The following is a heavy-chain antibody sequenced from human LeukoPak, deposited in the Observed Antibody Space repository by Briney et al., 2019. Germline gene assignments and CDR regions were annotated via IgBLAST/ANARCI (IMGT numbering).Heavy chain of an antibody. CDR2: IKQDGSEK. J-gene: IGHJ4*02. CDR1: GFTFSSYW. V-gene: IGHV3-7*01. CDR3: ARSPKDYYGSESYIDY. Sequence: GALRLSCVVSGFTFSSYWMSWVRQAPGKGLEWVANIKQDGSEKYYADSVKGRFTISRDNAKNSLYLQMNSLRAEDTAVYFCARSPKDYYGSESYIDYWGQGTLVTVSS. D-gene: IGHD3-10*01.